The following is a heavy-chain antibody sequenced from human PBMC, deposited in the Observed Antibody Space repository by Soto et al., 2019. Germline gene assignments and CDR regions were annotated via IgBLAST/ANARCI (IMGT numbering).Heavy chain of an antibody. CDR1: GGSFSAYY. CDR2: INHSRST. CDR3: ARGALLSSAIDY. Sequence: SETLSLTCAVYGGSFSAYYWNWIRQSPGKGLEWIGEINHSRSTNYNPSIKSRVTISVDASKNQFSLKLSSVTAADTAVYYCARGALLSSAIDYWGQGTLVTVSS. D-gene: IGHD6-25*01. J-gene: IGHJ4*02. V-gene: IGHV4-34*01.